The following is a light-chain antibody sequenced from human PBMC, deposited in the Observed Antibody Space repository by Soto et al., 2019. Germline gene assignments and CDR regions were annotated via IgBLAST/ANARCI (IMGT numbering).Light chain of an antibody. CDR1: QSVFIW. CDR2: DGM. Sequence: DIQMTQSPSTLSASVGDRVTITCRASQSVFIWVAWYIQKPGTAPKLLICDGMNWENGVPSRFSGDGSETEFTLTISCLQPDDFATYYCQQYRGNSFTFGKGTKLEI. CDR3: QQYRGNSFT. V-gene: IGKV1-5*01. J-gene: IGKJ2*01.